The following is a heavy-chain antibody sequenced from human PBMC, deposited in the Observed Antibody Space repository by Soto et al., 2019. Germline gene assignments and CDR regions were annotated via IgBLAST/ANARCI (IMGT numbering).Heavy chain of an antibody. V-gene: IGHV4-30-4*01. CDR3: ARAHDYYYYYGMDV. J-gene: IGHJ6*02. CDR2: IYYSGST. Sequence: KPSETLSLTCTVSGGSISSGDYYWSWIRQPPGKGLEWIGYIYYSGSTYYNPSLKSRVTISVDTSKNQFSLKLSSVTAADTAVYYCARAHDYYYYYGMDVWGQGTTVTVSS. CDR1: GGSISSGDYY.